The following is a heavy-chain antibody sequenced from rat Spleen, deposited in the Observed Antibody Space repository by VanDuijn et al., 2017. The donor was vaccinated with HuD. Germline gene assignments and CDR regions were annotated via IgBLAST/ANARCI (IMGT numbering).Heavy chain of an antibody. Sequence: EVQLVESGGGLVQSGGSLKLSCAASGFIFSDYGMAWVRQTPKKGLEWVATINYEGSGTYYRDSVKGRFTISRDNAKSTLYLQMDSLRSEDTATYYCGRRDYGGYGDYWGQGVMVTVSS. V-gene: IGHV5-7*01. CDR1: GFIFSDYG. CDR3: GRRDYGGYGDY. CDR2: INYEGSGT. D-gene: IGHD1-11*01. J-gene: IGHJ2*01.